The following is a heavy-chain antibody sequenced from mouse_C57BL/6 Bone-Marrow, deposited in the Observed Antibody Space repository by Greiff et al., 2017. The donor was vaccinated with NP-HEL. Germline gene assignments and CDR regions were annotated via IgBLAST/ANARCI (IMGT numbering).Heavy chain of an antibody. D-gene: IGHD1-1*01. CDR3: ARVYYGSTDAMDY. Sequence: EVQLVESGGDLVKPGGSLKLSCAASGFTFSSYGMSWVRQTPDKRLEWVATISSGGSYTYYPDSVKGRFTISRDNAKNTLYLQMSSLKSEDTAMYYCARVYYGSTDAMDYWGQGTSVTVSS. CDR2: ISSGGSYT. J-gene: IGHJ4*01. V-gene: IGHV5-6*01. CDR1: GFTFSSYG.